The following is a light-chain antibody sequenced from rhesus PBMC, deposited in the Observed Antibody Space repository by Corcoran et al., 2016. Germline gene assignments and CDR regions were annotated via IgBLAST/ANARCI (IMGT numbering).Light chain of an antibody. Sequence: EIVLTQSPATLSLSPGERATLSCRASQSVSSSLAWYQQKPEQAPRLLIYGASSRAPGIPDRFSCRGSGTDFTITISSLEPEDLAVYYCQQYSNWPLTFGGGTKVEIK. J-gene: IGKJ4*01. CDR2: GAS. V-gene: IGKV3-42*03. CDR3: QQYSNWPLT. CDR1: QSVSSS.